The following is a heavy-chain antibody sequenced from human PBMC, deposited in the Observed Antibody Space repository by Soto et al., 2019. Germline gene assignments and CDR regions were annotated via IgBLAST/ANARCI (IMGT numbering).Heavy chain of an antibody. J-gene: IGHJ5*02. CDR1: GCTFSDYY. CDR3: ARDVTPYYYDTSGFYADP. CDR2: ISAGGGSI. D-gene: IGHD3-22*01. V-gene: IGHV3-11*01. Sequence: GCLRRSCPASGCTFSDYYMSWFRQAPGKGLEWVSYISAGGGSIYYADSVKGRFTISRDNAKNSLYLQMNRLRVEDTAVYFCARDVTPYYYDTSGFYADPWGQGTLVTVSS.